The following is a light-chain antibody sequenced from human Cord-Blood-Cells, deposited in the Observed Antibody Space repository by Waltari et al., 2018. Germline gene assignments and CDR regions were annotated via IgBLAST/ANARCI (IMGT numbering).Light chain of an antibody. V-gene: IGLV1-44*01. CDR2: SNN. Sequence: QSVLTQPPSASGTPGQRVTISCSGSSSNIGSNTVNWYQQLPGTAHNLPIYSNNQRPSGVPDRFSGSKSGTSASLAISGLQSEDEADYYCAAWDDSLNGYVFGTGTKVTVL. CDR1: SSNIGSNT. J-gene: IGLJ1*01. CDR3: AAWDDSLNGYV.